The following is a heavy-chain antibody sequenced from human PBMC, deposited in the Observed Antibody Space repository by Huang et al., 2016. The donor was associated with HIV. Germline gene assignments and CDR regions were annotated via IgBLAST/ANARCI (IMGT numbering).Heavy chain of an antibody. CDR1: TFTFGAYW. CDR3: ATKTAGMDI. J-gene: IGHJ6*02. CDR2: IKQDESEK. D-gene: IGHD1-7*01. V-gene: IGHV3-7*01. Sequence: VESGGRSVQPGGSIKLSCVGSTFTFGAYWMSWVRQPPGKGVEWGANIKQDESEKYYVDSVKGRFNISRDNARKVLCLEMDDLRVEDTAIYFCATKTAGMDIWGQGTTVTVSS.